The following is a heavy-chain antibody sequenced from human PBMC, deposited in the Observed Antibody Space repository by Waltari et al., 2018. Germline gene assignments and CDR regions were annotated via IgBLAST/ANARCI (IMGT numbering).Heavy chain of an antibody. CDR1: GFTLGSSR. V-gene: IGHV3-48*04. J-gene: IGHJ4*02. CDR2: IISTSSSS. Sequence: EVQLVESGGGLVQPGASLRLSCAASGFTLGSSRMAWVRQDPGKGMEWISYIISTSSSSDYADSVKGRFTISRDNAKNSLYLQMDNLRTEDTAVYYCARETSKRFDYWGQGALVTVSS. CDR3: ARETSKRFDY.